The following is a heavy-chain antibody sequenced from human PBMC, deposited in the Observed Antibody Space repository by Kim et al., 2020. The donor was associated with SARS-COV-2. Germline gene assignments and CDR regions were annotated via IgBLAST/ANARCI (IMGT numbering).Heavy chain of an antibody. Sequence: PSLKSRVTISVDTSKNQFSLKLSSVTAADTAVYYWARGITMVRGVPLFDYWGQGTLVTVSS. V-gene: IGHV4-31*02. CDR3: ARGITMVRGVPLFDY. D-gene: IGHD3-10*01. J-gene: IGHJ4*02.